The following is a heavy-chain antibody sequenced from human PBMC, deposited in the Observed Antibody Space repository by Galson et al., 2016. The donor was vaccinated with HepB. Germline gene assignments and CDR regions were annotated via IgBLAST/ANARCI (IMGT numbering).Heavy chain of an antibody. V-gene: IGHV3-48*02. CDR3: ARTYCPNGVGNGFDD. D-gene: IGHD2-8*01. CDR2: ISSSTSTI. Sequence: SLRLSCAASGFTFSAFSMSWVRQAPGKGLEWVSHISSSTSTIYYAESVKGRFTISRDYAKNSLYLQMNSLRDEDTAIYYCARTYCPNGVGNGFDDWGQGTRVTGSS. CDR1: GFTFSAFS. J-gene: IGHJ4*02.